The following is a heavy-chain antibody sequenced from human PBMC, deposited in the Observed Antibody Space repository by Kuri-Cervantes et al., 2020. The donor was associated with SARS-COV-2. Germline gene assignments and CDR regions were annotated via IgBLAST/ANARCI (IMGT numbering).Heavy chain of an antibody. CDR1: VDIVSSKIAA. CDR3: ARGTNWPPDGWFDP. Sequence: SETLSLRCAIPVDIVSSKIAAWNWIRQSPPRGLEWLGRTYYRSKWYDDYAVSVKSRISINPDTSKNQFSLHLNSVTPEDTAVYYCARGTNWPPDGWFDPWGQGTLVTVSS. D-gene: IGHD7-27*01. J-gene: IGHJ5*02. V-gene: IGHV6-1*01. CDR2: TYYRSKWYD.